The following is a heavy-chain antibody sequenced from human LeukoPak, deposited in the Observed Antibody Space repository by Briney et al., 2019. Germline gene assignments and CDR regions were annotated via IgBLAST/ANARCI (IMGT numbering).Heavy chain of an antibody. Sequence: PSQTLSLTCAVSGGSISSGGYSWSWIRQPPGKGLEWIGYIYHSGSTYYNPSLKSRVTISVDRSENQFSLELSSVTAADTAVYYCARGEYYGSGSYYTPYYFDYWGQGTLVTVSS. CDR2: IYHSGST. V-gene: IGHV4-30-2*01. CDR3: ARGEYYGSGSYYTPYYFDY. CDR1: GGSISSGGYS. D-gene: IGHD3-10*01. J-gene: IGHJ4*02.